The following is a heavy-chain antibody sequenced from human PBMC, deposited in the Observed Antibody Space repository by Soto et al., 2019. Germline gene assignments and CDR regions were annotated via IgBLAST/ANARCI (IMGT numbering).Heavy chain of an antibody. Sequence: ASVKVSCKAPGYTFTSYYMHWVRQAPGQGLEWMGIINPSGGSTSYAQKFQGRVTMTRDTSTSTVYMELSSLRSEDTAVYYCARGVTYYDILTGYPAFMDVWGQGTTVTVSS. CDR1: GYTFTSYY. CDR2: INPSGGST. V-gene: IGHV1-46*01. J-gene: IGHJ6*02. CDR3: ARGVTYYDILTGYPAFMDV. D-gene: IGHD3-9*01.